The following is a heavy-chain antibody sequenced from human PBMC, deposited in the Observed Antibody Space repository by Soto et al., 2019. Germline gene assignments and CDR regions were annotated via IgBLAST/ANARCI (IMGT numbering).Heavy chain of an antibody. Sequence: GGSLRLSCAASGFTFSSYSMNWVRQAPGKGLEWVSSISSSSSYIYYADSVKGRFTISRDNAKNSLYLQMNSLRAEDTAVYYCARDPAKDCSSTSCYPSYFDYWGQGTLVTVSS. CDR1: GFTFSSYS. J-gene: IGHJ4*02. CDR3: ARDPAKDCSSTSCYPSYFDY. CDR2: ISSSSSYI. D-gene: IGHD2-2*01. V-gene: IGHV3-21*01.